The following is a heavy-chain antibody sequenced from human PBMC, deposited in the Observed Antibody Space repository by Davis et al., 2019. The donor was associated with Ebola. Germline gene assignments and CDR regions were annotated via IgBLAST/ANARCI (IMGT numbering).Heavy chain of an antibody. V-gene: IGHV1-69*13. J-gene: IGHJ5*02. D-gene: IGHD6-19*01. CDR2: IIPIFGTA. CDR1: GGTFSSYA. CDR3: ARALRADFSGLRGRNWFDP. Sequence: SVKVSCKASGGTFSSYAISWVRQAPGQGLEWMGGIIPIFGTANYAQKFQGRVTITADESTSTAYMELSRLRSDDTAVYYCARALRADFSGLRGRNWFDPWGQGTLVTVSS.